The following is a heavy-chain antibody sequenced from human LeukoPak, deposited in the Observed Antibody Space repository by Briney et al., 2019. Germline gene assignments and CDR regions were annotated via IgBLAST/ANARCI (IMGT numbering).Heavy chain of an antibody. CDR1: GYTLTELF. V-gene: IGHV1-24*01. CDR2: FDPEDSET. Sequence: GASVKVSCKVSGYTLTELFMHWVRQAPGKGLEGMGGFDPEDSETIYTQKFQGRVAMNEDTSTDTAYMELSSLRSEDTAVYYCATVGIAVAGTVVFDYWGQGTLVTVSS. J-gene: IGHJ4*02. D-gene: IGHD6-19*01. CDR3: ATVGIAVAGTVVFDY.